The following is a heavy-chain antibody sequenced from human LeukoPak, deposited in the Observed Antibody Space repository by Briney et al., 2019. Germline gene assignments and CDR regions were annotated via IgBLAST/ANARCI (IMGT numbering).Heavy chain of an antibody. CDR3: ATASWREGHGGAFDI. J-gene: IGHJ3*02. CDR2: FDPEDGET. CDR1: GYTFTELS. D-gene: IGHD6-13*01. Sequence: ASVKVSCKASGYTFTELSMHWVRQAPGKGLEWMGGFDPEDGETIYAQKFQGRVTMTEDTSTDTAYMELSSLRSEDTAVYYCATASWREGHGGAFDIWGQGTMVTVSS. V-gene: IGHV1-24*01.